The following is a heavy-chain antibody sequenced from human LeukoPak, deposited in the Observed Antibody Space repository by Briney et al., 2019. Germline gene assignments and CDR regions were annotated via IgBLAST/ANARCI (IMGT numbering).Heavy chain of an antibody. CDR3: ARDKQHSYGRYFDH. CDR2: MQSTGNS. CDR1: GGSISTYH. Sequence: PSETLSLACTVSGGSISTYHWNWIRKSPEKGLEWIGYMQSTGNSNYNPSLKSRVTMSVDMSRNQIVLNLSSVTAADTAVYFCARDKQHSYGRYFDHWGQGTLVTVSS. D-gene: IGHD5-18*01. J-gene: IGHJ4*02. V-gene: IGHV4-59*01.